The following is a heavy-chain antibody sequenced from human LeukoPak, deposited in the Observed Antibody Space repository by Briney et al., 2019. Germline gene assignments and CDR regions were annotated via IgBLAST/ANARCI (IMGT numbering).Heavy chain of an antibody. J-gene: IGHJ4*02. CDR1: GLTFSSSW. Sequence: GGSLRLSCAVSGLTFSSSWMDWVRQAPGKGLEWVASINPDGNKKYSADSVEGRFTISRGNSKNTLFLQVDSLRTEDRAVYYCARNDYGDYYFDYWGQGTLVTVSS. CDR2: INPDGNKK. D-gene: IGHD4-17*01. V-gene: IGHV3-7*01. CDR3: ARNDYGDYYFDY.